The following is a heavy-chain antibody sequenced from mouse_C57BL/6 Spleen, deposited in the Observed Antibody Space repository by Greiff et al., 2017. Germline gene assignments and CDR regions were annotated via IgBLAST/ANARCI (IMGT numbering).Heavy chain of an antibody. J-gene: IGHJ2*01. CDR1: GFTFSSYA. D-gene: IGHD1-1*01. Sequence: EVKLVESGEGLVKPGGSLKLSCAASGFTFSSYAMSWVRQTPEKRLEWVAYISSGGDYIYYADTVKGRCTISRDNARNTLYLQMSSLKSEDTAMYYGTRENGSIDYWGQGTTLTVSS. CDR3: TRENGSIDY. V-gene: IGHV5-9-1*02. CDR2: ISSGGDYI.